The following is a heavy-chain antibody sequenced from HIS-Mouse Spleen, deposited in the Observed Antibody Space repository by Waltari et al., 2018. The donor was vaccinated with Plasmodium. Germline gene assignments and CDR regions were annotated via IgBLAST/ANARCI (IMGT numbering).Heavy chain of an antibody. J-gene: IGHJ4*02. D-gene: IGHD2-21*02. CDR3: ARGRRIVVVTAPRGFFDY. CDR1: GGSFSGYY. Sequence: QVQLQQWGAGLLKPSETLSLTCAVYGGSFSGYYWSWIRQPPGKGLEWIGEINHSGSTNDNPSPKSRVTISVDTSKNQFSLKLSSVTAADTAVYYCARGRRIVVVTAPRGFFDYWGQGTLVTVSS. CDR2: INHSGST. V-gene: IGHV4-34*01.